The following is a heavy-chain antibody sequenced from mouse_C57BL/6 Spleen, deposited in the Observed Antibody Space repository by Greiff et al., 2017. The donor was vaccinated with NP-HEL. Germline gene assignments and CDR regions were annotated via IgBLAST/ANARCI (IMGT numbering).Heavy chain of an antibody. D-gene: IGHD3-2*02. CDR2: IRSKSNNYAT. J-gene: IGHJ4*01. CDR3: VRTAQATYAMDY. V-gene: IGHV10-1*01. CDR1: GFSFNTYA. Sequence: DVQLVESGGGLVQPKGSLKLSCAASGFSFNTYAMNWVRQAPGKGLEWVARIRSKSNNYATYYADSVKDRFTISRDDSESMLYLQMNNLKTEDTAMYYCVRTAQATYAMDYWGQGTSVTVSS.